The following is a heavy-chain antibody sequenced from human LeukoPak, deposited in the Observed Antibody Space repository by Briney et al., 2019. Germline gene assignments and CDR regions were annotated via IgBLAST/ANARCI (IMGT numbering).Heavy chain of an antibody. V-gene: IGHV3-7*01. CDR3: ARGISGSGSYYYFDY. CDR2: IQHDGGEK. CDR1: GSTFRSYW. J-gene: IGHJ4*02. D-gene: IGHD3-10*01. Sequence: GGSLRLSCAASGSTFRSYWMTWVRQAPGKGLEWVANIQHDGGEKYYVDSVKGRFTISRDNSKNTLYLQMNSLRAEDTAVYYCARGISGSGSYYYFDYWGQGTLVTVSS.